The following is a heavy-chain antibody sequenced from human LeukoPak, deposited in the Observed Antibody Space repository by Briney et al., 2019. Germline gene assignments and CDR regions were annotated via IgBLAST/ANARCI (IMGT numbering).Heavy chain of an antibody. V-gene: IGHV3-74*01. CDR2: IKSDGSTT. Sequence: GGSLRLSCAASGFTFSSYWMHWVRHPPGKGLVWVSHIKSDGSTTSYADSVKGRFTISRDNAKNTLYLQMNSLRPEDTAVYYCARDPTHDYWGQGTLVTVSS. D-gene: IGHD1-1*01. J-gene: IGHJ4*02. CDR3: ARDPTHDY. CDR1: GFTFSSYW.